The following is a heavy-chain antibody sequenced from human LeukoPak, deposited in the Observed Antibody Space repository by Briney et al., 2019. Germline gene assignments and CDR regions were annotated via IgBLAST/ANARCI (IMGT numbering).Heavy chain of an antibody. CDR3: ARDRSSGFYYPSDY. D-gene: IGHD3-22*01. Sequence: SETLSLTCTVSGGSISSYYWSWIRQPPGKGLEWIGYIYDSGSTNYNPSLKSRVTISVDTSKNQFSLKLSSVTAADTAVYYCARDRSSGFYYPSDYWGQGTLVTVSS. V-gene: IGHV4-59*01. J-gene: IGHJ4*02. CDR1: GGSISSYY. CDR2: IYDSGST.